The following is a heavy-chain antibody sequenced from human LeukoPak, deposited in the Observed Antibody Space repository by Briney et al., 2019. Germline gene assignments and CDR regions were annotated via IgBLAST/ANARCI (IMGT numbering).Heavy chain of an antibody. CDR1: GYTFSDYY. Sequence: ASVKASFTASGYTFSDYYMHWVRHAPGQGLEWMEWISPNKGGTNYAQKFQGRVTMTRDTSISTAYMELNNLTSDDTAVYYCAREDDILSGAFGFDPWGQGTLVTVSS. V-gene: IGHV1-2*02. J-gene: IGHJ5*02. CDR2: ISPNKGGT. D-gene: IGHD3-9*01. CDR3: AREDDILSGAFGFDP.